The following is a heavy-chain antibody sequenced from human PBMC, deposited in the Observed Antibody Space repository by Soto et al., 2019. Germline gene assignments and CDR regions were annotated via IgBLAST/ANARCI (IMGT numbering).Heavy chain of an antibody. V-gene: IGHV3-53*01. Sequence: PGGSLRLSCAAFGFTLDKYTMGWVRQAPGKGLEWVAESFSSGGTQYADSVKGGFTISRDNSRNMVFLQMNGLRVEDTALYYCARDREPDGIWTFDSWGQGALVTVSS. CDR3: ARDREPDGIWTFDS. CDR2: SFSSGGT. D-gene: IGHD3-9*01. CDR1: GFTLDKYT. J-gene: IGHJ4*02.